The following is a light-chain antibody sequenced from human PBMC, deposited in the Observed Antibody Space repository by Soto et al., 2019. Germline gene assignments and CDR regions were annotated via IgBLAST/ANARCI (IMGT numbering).Light chain of an antibody. CDR2: DAT. CDR3: QERSHWPSLT. Sequence: VLTQSPATLSLSPGEGSSLSFMPSQSISKYSAWYQQKPGQAPRLLIYDATNRATGIPARFSGSGYGTDFTLTISSLEPEDFGVYFCQERSHWPSLTFGGGTKVDI. CDR1: QSISKY. V-gene: IGKV3-11*01. J-gene: IGKJ4*01.